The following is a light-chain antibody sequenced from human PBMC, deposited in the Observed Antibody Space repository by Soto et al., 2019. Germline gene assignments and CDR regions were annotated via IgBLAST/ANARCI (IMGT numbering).Light chain of an antibody. CDR3: SSYTSSSTTV. V-gene: IGLV2-14*01. CDR2: EVS. Sequence: QSVLTQPASVSGSPGQSITISCTGTSSDVGGYNYVSWYQQDPGKAPKLLIYEVSNRPSGVSNRFSGSKSGNTASLTISGLQADDEADYYCSSYTSSSTTVFGTGTKLTVL. CDR1: SSDVGGYNY. J-gene: IGLJ1*01.